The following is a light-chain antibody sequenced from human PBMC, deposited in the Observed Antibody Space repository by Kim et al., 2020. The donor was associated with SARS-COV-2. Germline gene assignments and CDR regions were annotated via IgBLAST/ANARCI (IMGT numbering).Light chain of an antibody. Sequence: SPGQRAPLSCKAGPSVSRSYLAWYQQKPGQAPRLLFYGASSRATGIPDRFSGSGSGTDFTLTISRLEPEDFAVYYCQQYGSSPPTFGQGTKVDIK. CDR3: QQYGSSPPT. V-gene: IGKV3-20*01. CDR2: GAS. CDR1: PSVSRSY. J-gene: IGKJ1*01.